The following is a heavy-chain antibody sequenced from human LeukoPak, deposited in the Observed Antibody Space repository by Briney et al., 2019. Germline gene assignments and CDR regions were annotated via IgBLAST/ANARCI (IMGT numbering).Heavy chain of an antibody. CDR2: IYSGGST. D-gene: IGHD1-26*01. CDR1: GFTVSSNY. CDR3: ARGRPVGASTVEDY. V-gene: IGHV3-66*01. J-gene: IGHJ4*02. Sequence: PGGSLRLSCAATGFTVSSNYMSWVRQAPGQGLVWVSVIYSGGSTFYADSVKGRFTISRDNSKNTLYLQMNNLRAEDTAVLYCARGRPVGASTVEDYWGQGTLVTV.